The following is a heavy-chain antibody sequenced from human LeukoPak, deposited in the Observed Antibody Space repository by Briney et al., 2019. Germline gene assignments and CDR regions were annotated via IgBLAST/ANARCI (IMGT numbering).Heavy chain of an antibody. Sequence: ASVKVSCKASGYTFSSYGINWVRQAPGQGLEWMGWISVFNNANTRYAQNFQGRVTLTTDTSTTTAYMELRSLRSDDTAVYYRSREFPFCGADCFSGVFDIWGQGTVVTVS. CDR1: GYTFSSYG. D-gene: IGHD2-21*02. CDR2: ISVFNNANT. CDR3: SREFPFCGADCFSGVFDI. J-gene: IGHJ3*02. V-gene: IGHV1-18*01.